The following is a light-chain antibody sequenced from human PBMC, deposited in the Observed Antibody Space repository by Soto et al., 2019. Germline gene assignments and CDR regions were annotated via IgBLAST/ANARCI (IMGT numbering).Light chain of an antibody. CDR3: QQYGSSGT. V-gene: IGKV3-20*01. CDR1: ESISSEY. J-gene: IGKJ1*01. Sequence: DIVLTQSPGTLSLSPGERATLSCRTSESISSEYLAWYQQRPGQAPRLLIYGASSRATGVPDRFSGSGSGTDFTLTITRLEPEDFAVYYCQQYGSSGTFGQGTKVDIK. CDR2: GAS.